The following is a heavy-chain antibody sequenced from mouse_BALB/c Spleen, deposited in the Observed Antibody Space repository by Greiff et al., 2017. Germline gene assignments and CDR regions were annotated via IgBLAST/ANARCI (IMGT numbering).Heavy chain of an antibody. CDR3: AREGDYDYEDYFDY. Sequence: EVKLVESGPGLVKPSQSLSLTCSVTGYSITSGYYWNWIRQFPGNKLEWMGYISYDGSNNYNPSLKNRISITRDTSKNQFFLKLNSVTTEDTATYYCAREGDYDYEDYFDYWGQGTTLTVSS. J-gene: IGHJ2*01. D-gene: IGHD2-4*01. V-gene: IGHV3-6*02. CDR1: GYSITSGYY. CDR2: ISYDGSN.